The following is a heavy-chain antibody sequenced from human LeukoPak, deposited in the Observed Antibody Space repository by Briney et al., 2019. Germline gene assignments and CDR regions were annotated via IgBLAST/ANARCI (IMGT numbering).Heavy chain of an antibody. CDR3: ATGEAYSSGWYKGGFDY. Sequence: ASVKVSCKVSGYTLTELSMHWVRQAPGKGLEWMGGFDPEDGETIYAQKFQGRVTMTEDTSTDTAYMELSSLRSVDTAVYYCATGEAYSSGWYKGGFDYWGQGTLVTVSS. D-gene: IGHD6-19*01. CDR1: GYTLTELS. J-gene: IGHJ4*02. CDR2: FDPEDGET. V-gene: IGHV1-24*01.